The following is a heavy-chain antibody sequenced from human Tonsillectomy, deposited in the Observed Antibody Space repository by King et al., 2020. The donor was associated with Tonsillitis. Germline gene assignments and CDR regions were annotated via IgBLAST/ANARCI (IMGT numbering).Heavy chain of an antibody. J-gene: IGHJ4*02. Sequence: VQLVESGGGLIQPGGSLRLSCAASGFTVSSNYMSWVRQAPGKGLEWVSVIYSGGSTYYADSVKARFTISRDNSKNTLYLQMTSLRAEDTAVYYCAIDYGVPVGGVKWGQGTLVTVSS. V-gene: IGHV3-53*01. CDR1: GFTVSSNY. CDR3: AIDYGVPVGGVK. D-gene: IGHD3-16*01. CDR2: IYSGGST.